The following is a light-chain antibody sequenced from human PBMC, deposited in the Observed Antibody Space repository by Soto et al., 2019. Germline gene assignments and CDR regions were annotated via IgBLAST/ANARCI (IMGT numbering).Light chain of an antibody. Sequence: DIVMTQSPLSLPVTPGEPASISCRSSQSLLHSNGYNYLDWYLQKPVQSPQLLIYLGSNRAYWVPYRFSGSGSGADFTLKISRVEAVDVGVYYCMQSLQTPRFTFGQGTRLEIK. CDR3: MQSLQTPRFT. CDR2: LGS. CDR1: QSLLHSNGYNY. V-gene: IGKV2-28*01. J-gene: IGKJ5*01.